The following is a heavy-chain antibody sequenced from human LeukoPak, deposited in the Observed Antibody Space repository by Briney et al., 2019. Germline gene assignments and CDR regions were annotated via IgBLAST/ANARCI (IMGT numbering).Heavy chain of an antibody. CDR3: ARSFSITIFGVVIY. J-gene: IGHJ4*02. CDR2: IKQDGSEK. Sequence: PGRSLRLSCAASGFTFSSYSMNWVRQAPGKGLEWVANIKQDGSEKYYVDSVKGRFTISRDNSKNSLYLQMNDLRAEDTAVYYCARSFSITIFGVVIYWGQGTLVTVSS. CDR1: GFTFSSYS. D-gene: IGHD3-3*01. V-gene: IGHV3-7*01.